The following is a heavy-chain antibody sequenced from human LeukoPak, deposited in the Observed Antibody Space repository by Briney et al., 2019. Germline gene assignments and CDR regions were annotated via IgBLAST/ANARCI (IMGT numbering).Heavy chain of an antibody. CDR1: GFTFSSYS. CDR3: ASARATVVTPLYYYYMGV. D-gene: IGHD4-23*01. Sequence: GGSLRLSCAASGFTFSSYSMNWVRQAPGKGLEWVSYISSSSSTIYYADSVKGRFTISRDNAKNSLYLQMNSLRAEDTAVYYCASARATVVTPLYYYYMGVWGKGTTVTVSS. CDR2: ISSSSSTI. V-gene: IGHV3-48*04. J-gene: IGHJ6*03.